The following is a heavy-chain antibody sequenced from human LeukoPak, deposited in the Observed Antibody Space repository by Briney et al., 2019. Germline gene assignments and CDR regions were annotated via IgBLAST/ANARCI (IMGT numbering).Heavy chain of an antibody. CDR2: IYIADTT. J-gene: IGHJ4*02. D-gene: IGHD3-3*01. Sequence: PGGSLRLSCAASGFTIKNTYMTWVRQAPQKGLEWVSAIYIADTTHYADSVKGRFTISRDRSKNTLYLRMNDLRVEDTAVYYCVRISHDFWSAQSNLQYYLDFWGQGTLVTVSS. CDR1: GFTIKNTY. CDR3: VRISHDFWSAQSNLQYYLDF. V-gene: IGHV3-53*01.